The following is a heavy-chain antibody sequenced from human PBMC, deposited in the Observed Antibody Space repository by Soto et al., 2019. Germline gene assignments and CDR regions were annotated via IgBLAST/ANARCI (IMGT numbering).Heavy chain of an antibody. CDR3: ARDAGPLNY. D-gene: IGHD3-10*01. CDR1: GFTFITYG. J-gene: IGHJ4*02. V-gene: IGHV3-23*01. CDR2: ITGSGAGT. Sequence: EVQLLESGGGLVQPGGSLRLSCAASGFTFITYGMTWVRQAPGKGLEYVCSITGSGAGTYYAESVKGRFTISRDNSNNTLYLEMTSLRADDTAIYYCARDAGPLNYWGQGTLVTVSS.